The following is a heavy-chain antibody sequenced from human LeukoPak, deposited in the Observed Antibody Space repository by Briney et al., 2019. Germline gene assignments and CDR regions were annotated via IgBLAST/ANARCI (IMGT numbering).Heavy chain of an antibody. D-gene: IGHD3-10*01. J-gene: IGHJ4*02. V-gene: IGHV4-34*01. Sequence: PSETLSLTCAVSGGSFSGYYWSWIRQPPGKGLEWVGEINHSGSTNYNPSLKSRVTISLDTSKNQFSLKLSSVTAADPAVYYCARGPYGSGSYSLYWGQGTLVTVSS. CDR2: INHSGST. CDR1: GGSFSGYY. CDR3: ARGPYGSGSYSLY.